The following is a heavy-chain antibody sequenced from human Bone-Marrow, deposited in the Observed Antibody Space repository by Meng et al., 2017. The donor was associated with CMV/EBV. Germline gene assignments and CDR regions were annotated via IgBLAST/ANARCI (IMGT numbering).Heavy chain of an antibody. J-gene: IGHJ4*02. CDR2: IRYDGSNK. Sequence: GESLKISCAASGFTFSSHAIHWVRQAPGKGLEWVAFIRYDGSNKYYADSVRGRFTISRDNSENTLYLQMNSLSTEDTAVYYCAKGGATVLDYWGQGTLVTVSS. CDR1: GFTFSSHA. D-gene: IGHD4-11*01. CDR3: AKGGATVLDY. V-gene: IGHV3-30*02.